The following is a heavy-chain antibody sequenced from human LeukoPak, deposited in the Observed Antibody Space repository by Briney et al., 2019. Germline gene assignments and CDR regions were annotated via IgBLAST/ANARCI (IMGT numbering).Heavy chain of an antibody. CDR1: GGSISSSSYY. Sequence: ASETLSLTCTVSGGSISSSSYYWGWIRQPPGKGLEWIGSIYYSGSTYYNPSLKSRVTISVDTSKNQFSLKLSSVTAADTAVYYCSRENGAFSPFGYWGQGTLVTVPS. D-gene: IGHD2-8*01. J-gene: IGHJ4*02. CDR2: IYYSGST. V-gene: IGHV4-39*02. CDR3: SRENGAFSPFGY.